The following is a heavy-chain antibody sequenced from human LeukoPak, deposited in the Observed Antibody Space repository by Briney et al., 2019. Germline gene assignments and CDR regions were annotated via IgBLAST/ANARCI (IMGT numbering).Heavy chain of an antibody. CDR3: ARGPSTYYDFWSGYTSPHYYYMDV. Sequence: ASVKVSCKASGYTFTSYDINWVRQATGQGLEWMGWMNPNSGNTGYAQKFQGRVTMTRNTSISTAYMELSSLRSEDTAVYYCARGPSTYYDFWSGYTSPHYYYMDVWGKGTTVTVSS. V-gene: IGHV1-8*01. CDR1: GYTFTSYD. D-gene: IGHD3-3*01. CDR2: MNPNSGNT. J-gene: IGHJ6*03.